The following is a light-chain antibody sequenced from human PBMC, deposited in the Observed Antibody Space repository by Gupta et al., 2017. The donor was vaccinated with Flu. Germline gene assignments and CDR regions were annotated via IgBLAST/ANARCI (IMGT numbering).Light chain of an antibody. CDR2: GAS. V-gene: IGKV3-20*01. J-gene: IGKJ1*01. CDR1: QTIKSNY. Sequence: ENVLTQSPDTLSLSPGERVTLSCRASQTIKSNYLAWYQQKPGRGPRLLIYGASTRATGIPDRFSGSGSGTDFNLTISRLEPEDVAVYYCQQYSGSLSWTFGQGTKVEI. CDR3: QQYSGSLSWT.